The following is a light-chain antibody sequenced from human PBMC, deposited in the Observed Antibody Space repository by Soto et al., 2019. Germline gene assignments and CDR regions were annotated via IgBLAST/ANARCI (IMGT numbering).Light chain of an antibody. CDR1: QSISTY. Sequence: DIQMTQSPSSLSASVGDRVTITCRTSQSISTYLNWYQQKPGKAPNLLIYAASRLLSGVPSRFSGSGSGTDFTLTISSLQPEDFATYYCQQTYSTPLTFGGGTRVEIK. CDR2: AAS. CDR3: QQTYSTPLT. V-gene: IGKV1-39*01. J-gene: IGKJ4*01.